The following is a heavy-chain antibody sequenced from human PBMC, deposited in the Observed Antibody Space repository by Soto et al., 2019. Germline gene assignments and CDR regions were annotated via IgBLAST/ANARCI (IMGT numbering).Heavy chain of an antibody. CDR2: ISGSGGST. CDR3: AKAHDILTGGPGAFDI. J-gene: IGHJ3*02. V-gene: IGHV3-23*01. CDR1: GFTFSSYA. D-gene: IGHD3-9*01. Sequence: EVQLLESGGGLVQPGGSLRLSCAASGFTFSSYAMSWVRQAPGKGLEWVSAISGSGGSTYYADSVKGRFTISRDNSKNTLYLKMNSLRAEDTAVYYCAKAHDILTGGPGAFDIWGQGTMVTVSS.